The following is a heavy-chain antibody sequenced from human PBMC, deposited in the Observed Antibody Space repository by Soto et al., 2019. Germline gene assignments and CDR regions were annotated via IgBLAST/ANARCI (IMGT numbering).Heavy chain of an antibody. CDR3: ARGVYGSGNSYPGPSAFDI. V-gene: IGHV1-69*06. CDR1: GGTLSEYG. J-gene: IGHJ3*02. CDR2: TVPVFNTA. Sequence: QVQLEQSGAEVKKPGSSVKVSCKASGGTLSEYGVSWLRQAPGQGLEWVGGTVPVFNTAKYAQKFQGRVTIAADRTTNIAFMELNSMRSEDTARYYWARGVYGSGNSYPGPSAFDIWGQGTMVIVSS. D-gene: IGHD3-10*01.